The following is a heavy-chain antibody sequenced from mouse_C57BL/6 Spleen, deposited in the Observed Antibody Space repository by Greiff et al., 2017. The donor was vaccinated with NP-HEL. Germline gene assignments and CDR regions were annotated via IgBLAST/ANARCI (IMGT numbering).Heavy chain of an antibody. CDR3: ARCHSNHEDYFDY. CDR2: IDPSDSYT. J-gene: IGHJ2*01. D-gene: IGHD2-5*01. CDR1: GYTFTSYW. V-gene: IGHV1-69*01. Sequence: QVQLQQSGAELVMPGASVKLSCKASGYTFTSYWMHWVKQRPGQGLEWIGEIDPSDSYTNSNQKFKGKSTLTVDKSSSTAYMQLSSLTSEDSAVYYCARCHSNHEDYFDYWGQGTTLTVSS.